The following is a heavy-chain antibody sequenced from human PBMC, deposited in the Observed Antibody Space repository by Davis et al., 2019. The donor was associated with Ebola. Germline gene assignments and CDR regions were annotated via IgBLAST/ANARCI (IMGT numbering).Heavy chain of an antibody. CDR3: ARGGSGWYYFDY. D-gene: IGHD6-19*01. CDR1: GYSFTDDG. V-gene: IGHV1-18*01. J-gene: IGHJ4*02. CDR2: ISTYNGNT. Sequence: ASVKVSCKASGYSFTDDGISWVRQAPGQGLEWMGWISTYNGNTNYAQKVQGRITMTTDTSTSTAYMELRSLRSEDTAVYYCARGGSGWYYFDYWGQGTLVTVSS.